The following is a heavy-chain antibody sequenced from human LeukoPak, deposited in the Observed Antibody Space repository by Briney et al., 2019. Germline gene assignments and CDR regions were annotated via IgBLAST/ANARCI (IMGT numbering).Heavy chain of an antibody. V-gene: IGHV4-59*13. CDR1: GGSISSYY. Sequence: PSETLSLTCTVSGGSISSYYWSWIRQPPGEGLEWIAYIYYSGSTNSNPSLKSRVTISVDTSKNQFSLKLSSVTAADTAVYYCARLGRYDYFIDYWGQGTLVTVSS. D-gene: IGHD3-16*01. CDR3: ARLGRYDYFIDY. CDR2: IYYSGST. J-gene: IGHJ4*02.